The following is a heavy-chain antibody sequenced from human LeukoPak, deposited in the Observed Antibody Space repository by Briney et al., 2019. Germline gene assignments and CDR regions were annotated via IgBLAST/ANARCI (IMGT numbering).Heavy chain of an antibody. Sequence: SETLSLTCTVSGGSISSSSYYWGWIRQPPGKGLEWIGSIYYSGSTYYNPSLKSRVTISVDTSKNQFSLKLSSVTAADTAIYYCARHWYGSGWYHDAFDMWGQGTLVTVSS. CDR3: ARHWYGSGWYHDAFDM. CDR2: IYYSGST. J-gene: IGHJ3*02. V-gene: IGHV4-39*01. CDR1: GGSISSSSYY. D-gene: IGHD6-19*01.